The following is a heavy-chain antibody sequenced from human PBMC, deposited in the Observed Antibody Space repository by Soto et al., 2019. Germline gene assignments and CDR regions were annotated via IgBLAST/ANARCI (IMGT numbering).Heavy chain of an antibody. V-gene: IGHV1-69*01. D-gene: IGHD3-3*01. CDR1: GGTFSSYA. Sequence: QVQLVQSGAEVKKPGSSVKVSCKASGGTFSSYAISWVRQAPGQGLEWMGGIIPIFGTATYAQKFQGRVTITADESTSTAYMELSSLRSEDTAVYYCARDVTIFGVVEANWFDPWGQGTLVTVSS. CDR3: ARDVTIFGVVEANWFDP. J-gene: IGHJ5*02. CDR2: IIPIFGTA.